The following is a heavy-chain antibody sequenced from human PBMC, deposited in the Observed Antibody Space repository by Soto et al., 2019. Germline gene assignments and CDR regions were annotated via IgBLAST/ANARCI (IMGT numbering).Heavy chain of an antibody. CDR1: GFTFSSYG. V-gene: IGHV3-33*01. CDR3: ARDQEVAVAADPYYFDY. CDR2: IWYDGSNK. D-gene: IGHD6-19*01. J-gene: IGHJ4*02. Sequence: TGGSLRLSCAASGFTFSSYGMHWVRQAPGKGLEWVAVIWYDGSNKYYADSVKGRFTISRDNSKNTLYLQMNSLRAEDTAVYYCARDQEVAVAADPYYFDYWGQGTLVTVSS.